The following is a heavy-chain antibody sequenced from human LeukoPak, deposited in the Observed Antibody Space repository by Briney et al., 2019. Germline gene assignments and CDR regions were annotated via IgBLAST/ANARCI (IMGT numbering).Heavy chain of an antibody. D-gene: IGHD6-13*01. CDR1: GSTFSSYG. CDR3: ARDRAAAGPFDY. CDR2: IWYDGSNK. V-gene: IGHV3-33*01. Sequence: GGSLRLSCAASGSTFSSYGMHWVRQAPGKGLEWVAVIWYDGSNKYYADSVKGRFTISRDNSKNTLYLQMNSLRAEDTAVYYCARDRAAAGPFDYWGQGTLVTVSS. J-gene: IGHJ4*02.